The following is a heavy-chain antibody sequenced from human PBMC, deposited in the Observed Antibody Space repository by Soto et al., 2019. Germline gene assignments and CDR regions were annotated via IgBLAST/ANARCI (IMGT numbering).Heavy chain of an antibody. D-gene: IGHD3-10*01. CDR3: ATGGSKRVRGAIVEVFHLEF. V-gene: IGHV3-53*02. CDR1: GFTVTRNY. Sequence: QLVESGGGLIQPGGSLRLSCAASGFTVTRNYMTWVRLAPGKGLECVSTIHTGGKTYYTDSVKGRFTVSRDESKNTLFLQMSTLRVEDTGVCYCATGGSKRVRGAIVEVFHLEFWGRGTVVTVSS. J-gene: IGHJ4*02. CDR2: IHTGGKT.